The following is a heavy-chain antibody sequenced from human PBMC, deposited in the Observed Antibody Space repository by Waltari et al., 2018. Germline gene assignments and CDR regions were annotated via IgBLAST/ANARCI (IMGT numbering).Heavy chain of an antibody. D-gene: IGHD3-10*01. CDR3: ARGMRFRERAYYYYMDV. CDR2: IIPILGIA. CDR1: GGTFSSYA. J-gene: IGHJ6*03. V-gene: IGHV1-69*10. Sequence: QVQLVQSGAEVKKPGSSVKVSCKASGGTFSSYAISWVRQAPGQGLEWMGGIIPILGIANYAQKFQGRVTITADKSTSTAYMELSSLRSEDTAVYYCARGMRFRERAYYYYMDVWGKGTTVTVSS.